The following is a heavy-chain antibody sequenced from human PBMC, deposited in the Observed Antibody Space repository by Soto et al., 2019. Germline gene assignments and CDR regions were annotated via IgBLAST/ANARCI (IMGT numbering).Heavy chain of an antibody. J-gene: IGHJ6*02. D-gene: IGHD1-26*01. V-gene: IGHV3-48*03. CDR2: ISSSGSTI. CDR1: GFTFSSFE. CDR3: ARDFKSGSYLWYYYGMDV. Sequence: EVQLVESGGGLVQPGGSLRLSCAASGFTFSSFEMNWVRQAPGKGLEWVSYISSSGSTIYYADSVKGRFTISRDNAKNSLYLQMNSLRAEDTAVYYCARDFKSGSYLWYYYGMDVWGQGTTVTVSS.